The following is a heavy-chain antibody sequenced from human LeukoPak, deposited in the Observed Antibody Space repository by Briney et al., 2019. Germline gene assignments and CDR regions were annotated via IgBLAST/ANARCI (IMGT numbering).Heavy chain of an antibody. J-gene: IGHJ3*02. CDR1: GFPFSSCA. V-gene: IGHV3-64D*09. D-gene: IGHD1-26*01. Sequence: GGSLRLSCSASGFPFSSCAIHWVRQAPGKGLEYVSCISSNGGDTYYADSVKGRFTISRDNSKNTLYLQMSSLRAEDTAVYCCVKGGTYSRDAFDIWGQGTMVTVSS. CDR3: VKGGTYSRDAFDI. CDR2: ISSNGGDT.